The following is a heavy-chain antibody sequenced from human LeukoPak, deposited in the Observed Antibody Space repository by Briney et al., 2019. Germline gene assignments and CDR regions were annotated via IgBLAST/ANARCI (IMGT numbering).Heavy chain of an antibody. D-gene: IGHD1-26*01. CDR3: VRDTGGSGSYPDY. CDR2: IKQDGSER. V-gene: IGHV3-7*01. CDR1: GFTFSNYW. J-gene: IGHJ4*02. Sequence: GGSLRLSCAASGFTFSNYWMTWVRQAPGKGLEWVANIKQDGSERYYVDSVRGRFTISRDNAKNSVYLQVNSLRVEDTAMYYCVRDTGGSGSYPDYWGQGVLVTVSS.